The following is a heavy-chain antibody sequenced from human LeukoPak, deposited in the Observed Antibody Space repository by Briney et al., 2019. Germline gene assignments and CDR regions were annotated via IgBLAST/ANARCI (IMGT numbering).Heavy chain of an antibody. CDR2: IYYSGST. CDR1: GGSTSSYY. CDR3: ARDTYYYYMDV. J-gene: IGHJ6*03. Sequence: KPSETLSLTCTVSGGSTSSYYWSWIRQPPGKGLEWIGYIYYSGSTNYNPSLKSRVTISVDASKNQFSLKLNSVTAADTALYFCARDTYYYYMDVWGKGTTVTVSS. V-gene: IGHV4-59*01.